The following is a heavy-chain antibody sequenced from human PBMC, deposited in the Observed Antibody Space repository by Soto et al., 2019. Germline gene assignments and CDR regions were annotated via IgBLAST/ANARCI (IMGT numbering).Heavy chain of an antibody. D-gene: IGHD1-7*01. Sequence: QVQLQESGPGLVKPSQTLSLTCTVSGGSISSGGYYCSWIRQHPGKGLEWIGYIYYSGSTFYNPSLKSPVTISADTSKNQFSLRLSSVTAADTAVYYCARARGNYFFDYWGQGTLVTVSS. V-gene: IGHV4-31*01. CDR3: ARARGNYFFDY. CDR1: GGSISSGGYY. CDR2: IYYSGST. J-gene: IGHJ4*02.